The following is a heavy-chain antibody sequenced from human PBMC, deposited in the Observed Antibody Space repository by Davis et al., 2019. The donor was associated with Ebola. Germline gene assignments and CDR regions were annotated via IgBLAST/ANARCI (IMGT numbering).Heavy chain of an antibody. V-gene: IGHV3-73*01. CDR1: GFTFSGPS. D-gene: IGHD4-11*01. Sequence: GESLKISCAASGFTFSGPSVHWVRQASGKGLEWVGRIRSKANNYATAYAASVKGRFTISRDDSKNTAYLQMNSLKTEDTAVYYCSVTTSSLNGYWGQGTLVTVSS. J-gene: IGHJ4*02. CDR3: SVTTSSLNGY. CDR2: IRSKANNYAT.